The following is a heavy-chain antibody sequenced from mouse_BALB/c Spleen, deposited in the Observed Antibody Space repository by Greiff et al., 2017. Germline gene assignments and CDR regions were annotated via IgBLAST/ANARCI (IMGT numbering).Heavy chain of an antibody. D-gene: IGHD3-1*01. Sequence: EVKLQESGGGLVQPGGSMKLSCVASGFNFSNYWMNWVRQSPEKGLEWVAEIRLKSNNYASHYAESVKGRFTISRDDSKSSVYLQMNNLRAEDTGIYYCTRESSGYGLFAYWGQGTLVTVSA. CDR2: IRLKSNNYAS. CDR1: GFNFSNYW. CDR3: TRESSGYGLFAY. V-gene: IGHV6-6*02. J-gene: IGHJ3*01.